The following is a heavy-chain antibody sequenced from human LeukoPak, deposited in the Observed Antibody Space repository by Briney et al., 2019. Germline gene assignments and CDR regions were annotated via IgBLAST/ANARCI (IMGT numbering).Heavy chain of an antibody. CDR3: ARAKDSSGWYGFDY. J-gene: IGHJ4*02. CDR1: GYTFTGYY. Sequence: ASVKVSCKASGYTFTGYYMHWVRQAPGQGLEWMGWINPNSGGTNYAQKFQGRVTMTRDTSISTAYMELSRLRSDDTAVYYCARAKDSSGWYGFDYWGQGTLVTVSS. CDR2: INPNSGGT. V-gene: IGHV1-2*02. D-gene: IGHD6-19*01.